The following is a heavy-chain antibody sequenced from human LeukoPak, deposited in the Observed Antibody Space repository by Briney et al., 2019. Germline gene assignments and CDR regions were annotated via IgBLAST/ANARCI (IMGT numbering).Heavy chain of an antibody. J-gene: IGHJ4*02. D-gene: IGHD1-26*01. Sequence: KPSETLSLTCTVSGYSISSGYYWGWIRQPPGKGLEWIGSIYHSGSTYYNPSLKSRVTISVDTSKNQFSLKLSSVTAADTAVYYCVASSGSYWVNYFDYWGQGTLVTVSS. CDR3: VASSGSYWVNYFDY. V-gene: IGHV4-38-2*02. CDR2: IYHSGST. CDR1: GYSISSGYY.